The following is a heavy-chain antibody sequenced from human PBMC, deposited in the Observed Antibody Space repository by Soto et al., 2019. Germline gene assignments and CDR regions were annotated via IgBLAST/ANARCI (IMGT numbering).Heavy chain of an antibody. CDR2: IIPMFGTA. Sequence: QVQLVQSGAEVKKPGSSVKVSCKASGGTFSSYAISWVRQAPGQGLEWMGGIIPMFGTADYAQKFQGRVTITADDSTSTAYMELRSLRSDDTAVYYCATMKGGSQYYYYGMDVWGQGTTVTVSS. CDR1: GGTFSSYA. D-gene: IGHD3-10*01. J-gene: IGHJ6*02. V-gene: IGHV1-69*12. CDR3: ATMKGGSQYYYYGMDV.